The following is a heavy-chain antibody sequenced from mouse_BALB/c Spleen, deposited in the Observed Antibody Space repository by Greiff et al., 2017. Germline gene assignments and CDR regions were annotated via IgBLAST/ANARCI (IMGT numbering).Heavy chain of an antibody. D-gene: IGHD1-1*01. V-gene: IGHV1S81*02. Sequence: VQLQQPGAELVKPGASVKLSCKASGYTFTSYWMHWVKQRPGQGLEWIGEINPSNGRTNYNEKFKSKATLTVDKSSSTAYMQLSSLTSEDSAVYYCARSTYYGSSYFDYWGQGTTLTVSS. CDR1: GYTFTSYW. CDR2: INPSNGRT. CDR3: ARSTYYGSSYFDY. J-gene: IGHJ2*01.